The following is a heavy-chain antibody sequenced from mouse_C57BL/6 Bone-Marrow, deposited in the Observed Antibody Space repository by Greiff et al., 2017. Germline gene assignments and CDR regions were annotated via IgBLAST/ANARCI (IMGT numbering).Heavy chain of an antibody. CDR3: ARLRAFDYYGSSFDY. CDR1: GYTFTSYW. J-gene: IGHJ2*01. CDR2: IDPSDSST. Sequence: QVQLKQPGAELVRPGTSVKLSCKASGYTFTSYWMHWVKQRPGQGLAWIGVIDPSDSSTNYNQKFKGKATLTVDTSSSTAYMQLSSLTSEDSAVYYCARLRAFDYYGSSFDYWGQGTTLTVSS. D-gene: IGHD1-1*01. V-gene: IGHV1-59*01.